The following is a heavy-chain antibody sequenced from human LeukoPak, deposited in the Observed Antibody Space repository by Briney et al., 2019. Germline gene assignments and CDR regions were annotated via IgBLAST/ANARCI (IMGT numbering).Heavy chain of an antibody. CDR3: ASSPWGIQAFDI. J-gene: IGHJ3*02. V-gene: IGHV3-33*01. Sequence: GGSLRLSCAASGFTFSSYGIHWVRQAPGKGLEWVAVIWYDGSNKYSADSVKGRFTISRDNSKNTLYLQMNSLRAEDTAVYYCASSPWGIQAFDIWGQGTMVTVSS. CDR2: IWYDGSNK. CDR1: GFTFSSYG. D-gene: IGHD3-16*01.